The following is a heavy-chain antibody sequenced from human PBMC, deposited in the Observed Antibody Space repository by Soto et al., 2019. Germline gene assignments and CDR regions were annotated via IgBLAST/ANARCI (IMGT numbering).Heavy chain of an antibody. CDR2: ISSSFSTI. D-gene: IGHD1-26*01. V-gene: IGHV3-48*02. Sequence: GGSLRLSCVASGFTFRSYSMNWVRQAPGKGLEWVSYISSSFSTIYYADSVKGRFTISRDNAKNSLYLQMSSLRDEDTAMYYCATALLGSGSYTLGQWGQGTLVTVSS. J-gene: IGHJ4*02. CDR1: GFTFRSYS. CDR3: ATALLGSGSYTLGQ.